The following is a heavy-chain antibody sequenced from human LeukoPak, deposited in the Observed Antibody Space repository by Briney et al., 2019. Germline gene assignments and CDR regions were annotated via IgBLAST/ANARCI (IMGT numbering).Heavy chain of an antibody. J-gene: IGHJ6*02. V-gene: IGHV4-61*05. CDR3: ARITFVVEGYGMDV. D-gene: IGHD2-21*01. Sequence: SETLSLTCTVSGGSISSSSYYWSWIRQPPGKGLEWIGYIYYSGSTNYNPSLKSRVTISVDTSKNQFSLKLSSVAAADTAVYYCARITFVVEGYGMDVWGQGTTVTVSS. CDR1: GGSISSSSYY. CDR2: IYYSGST.